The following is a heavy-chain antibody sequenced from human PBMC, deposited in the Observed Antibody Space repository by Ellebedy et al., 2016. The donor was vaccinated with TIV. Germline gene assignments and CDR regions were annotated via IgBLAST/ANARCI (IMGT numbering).Heavy chain of an antibody. CDR1: GFTFSSYS. J-gene: IGHJ4*02. V-gene: IGHV3-21*01. CDR3: ARDAMADY. Sequence: PGGSLRLSCAASGFTFSSYSMNWVRQAPRKGLEWVSSISSTSSYIYYADSVKGRFTISRDHAKNSLYLQMNSLRAEDTAVYYCARDAMADYWGQGTLVVVSS. CDR2: ISSTSSYI. D-gene: IGHD5-24*01.